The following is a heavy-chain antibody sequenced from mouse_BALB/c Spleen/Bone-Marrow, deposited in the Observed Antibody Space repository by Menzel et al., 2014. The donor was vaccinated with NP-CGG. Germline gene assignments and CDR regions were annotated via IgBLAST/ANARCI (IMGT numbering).Heavy chain of an antibody. D-gene: IGHD1-1*01. V-gene: IGHV2-9*02. CDR1: GFSLTSYG. Sequence: VQLQQSGPGLVAPSQSLSISCTVSGFSLTSYGVHWVRQPPEKGLEWLGVILAGGSTNYNSALMSRLSISKDKSKSQFFLKMNNLQTDDTAMYNCARDNYCSRVFDYWDQGTTPTISS. CDR2: ILAGGST. CDR3: ARDNYCSRVFDY. J-gene: IGHJ2*01.